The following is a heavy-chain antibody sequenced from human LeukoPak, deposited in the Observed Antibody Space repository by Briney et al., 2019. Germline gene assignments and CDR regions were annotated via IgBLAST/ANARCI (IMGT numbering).Heavy chain of an antibody. Sequence: PGRSLRPSSAASAFTFGDYYMSCIRQAAGEGLEWVSYISSSGSTIYYADSVKGRFTIWRDNAKNSLYLQMNSLRAEDTAFYYFAKDMGWELLGSFDYWGQGTLVTVSS. V-gene: IGHV3-11*01. CDR1: AFTFGDYY. J-gene: IGHJ4*02. CDR3: AKDMGWELLGSFDY. CDR2: ISSSGSTI. D-gene: IGHD1-26*01.